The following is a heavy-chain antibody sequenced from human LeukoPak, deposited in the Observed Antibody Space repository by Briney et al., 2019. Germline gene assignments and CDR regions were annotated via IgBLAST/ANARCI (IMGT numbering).Heavy chain of an antibody. Sequence: GGSLRLSCAASGFTVSSNYMSWVRQAPGKGLEWVSVISGSGGSTYYADSVKGRFTISRDNSKNTLELQMNSLRAEDTAVYYCAKYSAGAGVSWGQGTLVSVSS. V-gene: IGHV3-23*01. CDR1: GFTVSSNY. D-gene: IGHD2-15*01. CDR3: AKYSAGAGVS. CDR2: ISGSGGST. J-gene: IGHJ5*02.